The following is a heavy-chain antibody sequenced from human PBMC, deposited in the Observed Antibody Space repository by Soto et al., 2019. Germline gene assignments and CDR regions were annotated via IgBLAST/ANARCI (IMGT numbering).Heavy chain of an antibody. D-gene: IGHD2-15*01. CDR1: GFTFRTYT. V-gene: IGHV3-21*01. J-gene: IGHJ6*01. CDR3: AIGRGYDAHDNYYYGWGG. Sequence: PGGSLRLSCVASGFTFRTYTMNWVRQAPGKGLEWVSGIRGFSPYTFYAESVKGRFTISRDNAKNSLYLQMNSLGVEDTAVYYCAIGRGYDAHDNYYYGWGGWGRGTTVTVAS. CDR2: IRGFSPYT.